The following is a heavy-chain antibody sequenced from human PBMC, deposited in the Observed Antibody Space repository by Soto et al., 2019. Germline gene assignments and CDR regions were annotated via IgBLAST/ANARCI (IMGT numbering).Heavy chain of an antibody. V-gene: IGHV3-48*02. J-gene: IGHJ4*02. CDR3: ARESRDGYNSGFPFDY. D-gene: IGHD5-12*01. Sequence: EVQLVESGGGLVQPGGSLRLSCAASGFTFSSYSMNWVRQAPGKGLEWVSYISSSSSTIYYADSVKGRFTISRDNAKNSLYLQMNSLRDEDTAVYYCARESRDGYNSGFPFDYWGQGTLVTVSS. CDR2: ISSSSSTI. CDR1: GFTFSSYS.